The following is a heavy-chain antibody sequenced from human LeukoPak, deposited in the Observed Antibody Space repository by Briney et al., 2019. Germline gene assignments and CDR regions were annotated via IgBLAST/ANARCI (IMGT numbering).Heavy chain of an antibody. J-gene: IGHJ5*02. Sequence: PGEFLKISCKASGYSFSNYWIAWVRQMPGKGLEWMGILYPGDSDTRYSPSFQGQVTISADKSINTSYLQWSSLKASDTAIYYCAKGRQQLASLTWFDPWGQGTLVTVSS. D-gene: IGHD6-13*01. CDR2: LYPGDSDT. CDR3: AKGRQQLASLTWFDP. CDR1: GYSFSNYW. V-gene: IGHV5-51*01.